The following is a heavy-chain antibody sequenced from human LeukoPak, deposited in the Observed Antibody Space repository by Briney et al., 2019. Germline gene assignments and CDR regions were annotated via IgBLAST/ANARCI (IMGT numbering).Heavy chain of an antibody. CDR3: ARGWLAETTVVTPYNY. J-gene: IGHJ4*02. CDR1: GGSFISYA. CDR2: IIPIFGKA. Sequence: EASVKVSCKASGGSFISYAINWVRQAPGQGLEWMGGIIPIFGKANYAQKFQDRVAITAVESMSTVYMELSSLRSEDTAVYYCARGWLAETTVVTPYNYWGQGTLVTVSS. V-gene: IGHV1-69*13. D-gene: IGHD4-23*01.